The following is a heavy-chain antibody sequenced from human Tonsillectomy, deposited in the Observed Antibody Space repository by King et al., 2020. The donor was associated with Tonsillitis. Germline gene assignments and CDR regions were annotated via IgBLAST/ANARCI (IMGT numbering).Heavy chain of an antibody. D-gene: IGHD2-15*01. Sequence: LQLVQSGGGVVQPGRSLRLSCAVSGFILRTYNMHWVRQAPGKGLEWVAVLPYDGSRTYYADSVQGRFTISGDKSENTLFLQMSSLRVEDTAVYYCAREPQLVAGHQYSYGLDVGGHGPTVIVP. CDR3: AREPQLVAGHQYSYGLDV. CDR1: GFILRTYN. V-gene: IGHV3-30-3*01. J-gene: IGHJ6*02. CDR2: LPYDGSRT.